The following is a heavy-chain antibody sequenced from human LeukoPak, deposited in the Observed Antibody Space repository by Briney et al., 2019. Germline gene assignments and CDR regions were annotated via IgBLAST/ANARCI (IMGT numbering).Heavy chain of an antibody. CDR3: ASKSTAETYCSGGSCYPYYYYYYMDV. V-gene: IGHV1-69*05. J-gene: IGHJ6*03. CDR1: GGTFSSYA. Sequence: SVKVSCKASGGTFSSYAISWVRQAPGQGLEWMGGIIPIFGTANYAQKFQGRVTITTDESTSTAYMELSSLRSEDTAVYYCASKSTAETYCSGGSCYPYYYYYYMDVWGKGTTVTVSS. D-gene: IGHD2-15*01. CDR2: IIPIFGTA.